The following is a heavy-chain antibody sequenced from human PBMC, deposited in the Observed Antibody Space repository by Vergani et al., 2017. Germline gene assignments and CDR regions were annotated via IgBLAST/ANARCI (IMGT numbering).Heavy chain of an antibody. D-gene: IGHD5-24*01. V-gene: IGHV4-38-2*02. Sequence: QVQLQESGPGLVKPSETLSLTCTVSGYSISSGYYWGWIRQPPGKGLVWIGSIYHSGSTYYNPSLKSRVTISVDTSKKPFSLKLSSVTAADTAVYYCARWVREDGYILYYFDYWGQGTLVTVSS. J-gene: IGHJ4*02. CDR1: GYSISSGYY. CDR2: IYHSGST. CDR3: ARWVREDGYILYYFDY.